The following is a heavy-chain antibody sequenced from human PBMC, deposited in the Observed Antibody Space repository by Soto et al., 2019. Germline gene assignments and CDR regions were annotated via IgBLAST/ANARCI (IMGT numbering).Heavy chain of an antibody. Sequence: PGRSLRLSCAASGFTFSSHAMSWIRQAPGKGLEWVSAISGSGGSTYYADSVKGRFTISRDNSKNTLYLQMNSLRAEDTAVYYCAKVPLPYYDFWSGYLDYRGQGTLVTVSS. CDR1: GFTFSSHA. CDR2: ISGSGGST. J-gene: IGHJ4*02. CDR3: AKVPLPYYDFWSGYLDY. D-gene: IGHD3-3*01. V-gene: IGHV3-23*01.